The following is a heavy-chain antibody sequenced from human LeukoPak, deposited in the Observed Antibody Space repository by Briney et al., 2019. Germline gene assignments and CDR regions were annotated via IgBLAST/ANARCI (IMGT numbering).Heavy chain of an antibody. V-gene: IGHV3-74*01. CDR2: INPDGTAA. J-gene: IGHJ4*02. CDR3: AKGSNFAFDN. Sequence: GGSLRLSCAASGFSFSNFWMHWVRQAPGMGLVWVSQINPDGTAALYADSVKSRFTISRDNAKSTLYLQMNTLRADDTAVYYCAKGSNFAFDNWGQGILVTVSS. CDR1: GFSFSNFW. D-gene: IGHD1-1*01.